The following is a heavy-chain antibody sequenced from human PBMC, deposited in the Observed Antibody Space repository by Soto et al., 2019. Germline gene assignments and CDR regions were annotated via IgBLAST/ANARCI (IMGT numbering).Heavy chain of an antibody. CDR2: IWHDGSEK. CDR1: EFTFSDYG. D-gene: IGHD6-19*01. CDR3: AREGSVAGTSLIDY. Sequence: QVRLVESGGGVVQPGRSLRLSCAASEFTFSDYGMHWVRQAPGKGLEWVAVIWHDGSEKYYADSVKGRFSISRDNSKSTPYLQMSSLSVDDTAVYYCAREGSVAGTSLIDYWGRGALVTVSS. J-gene: IGHJ4*02. V-gene: IGHV3-33*01.